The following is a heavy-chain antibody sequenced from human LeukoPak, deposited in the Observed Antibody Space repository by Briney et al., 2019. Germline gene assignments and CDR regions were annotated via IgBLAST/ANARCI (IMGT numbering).Heavy chain of an antibody. CDR1: GGSISSSSYY. D-gene: IGHD7-27*01. CDR2: IYYSGST. Sequence: PSETLSLTCTVSGGSISSSSYYWGWIRQPPGKGLEWIGSIYYSGSTYYNPSLKSRATIPVDTSKNQFSLKLSSVTAADTAVYYCARHNFASLGAFDIWGQGTMVTVSS. V-gene: IGHV4-39*01. CDR3: ARHNFASLGAFDI. J-gene: IGHJ3*02.